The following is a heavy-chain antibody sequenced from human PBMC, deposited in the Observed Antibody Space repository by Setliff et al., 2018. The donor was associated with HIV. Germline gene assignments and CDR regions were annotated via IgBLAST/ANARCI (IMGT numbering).Heavy chain of an antibody. CDR2: ISPYNGHT. Sequence: ASVKVSCKASGYTFKTYGISWVRQAPGHGLEWMGWISPYNGHTNYAQKLQGRVTMTTDTSTSTAYMELRSLRSDDTAVYFCARLGSGWSDSYYYAMDIWGQGTTVTVSS. V-gene: IGHV1-18*01. J-gene: IGHJ6*02. CDR1: GYTFKTYG. CDR3: ARLGSGWSDSYYYAMDI. D-gene: IGHD6-19*01.